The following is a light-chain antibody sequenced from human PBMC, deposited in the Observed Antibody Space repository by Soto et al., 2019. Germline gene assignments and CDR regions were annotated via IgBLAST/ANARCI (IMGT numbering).Light chain of an antibody. CDR3: SSYAGSNNYV. V-gene: IGLV2-8*01. Sequence: QSALTQPPSASGSPGQSVTISCTGTSSDVGDYNYVSWYQQHPGKAPKLMIYEVTKRPSGVPDRFSAFKSGNTASLTVSGLQAEDEADYYCSSYAGSNNYVFGTGTKVTVL. J-gene: IGLJ1*01. CDR2: EVT. CDR1: SSDVGDYNY.